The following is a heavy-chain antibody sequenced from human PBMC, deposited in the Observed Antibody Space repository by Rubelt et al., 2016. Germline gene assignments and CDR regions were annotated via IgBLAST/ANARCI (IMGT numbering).Heavy chain of an antibody. Sequence: VQLVESGGGVVQPGGSLRLSCAASGFTFSSYAMSWVRQAPGKGLEWVSAISGSGGSTYYADSVKGRFTISRDNSKNTLYLQMNSLRGEDTAVYYCARDAYVWGSGDHWGQGTLVTVSS. CDR3: ARDAYVWGSGDH. D-gene: IGHD3-16*01. CDR1: GFTFSSYA. CDR2: ISGSGGST. V-gene: IGHV3-23*04. J-gene: IGHJ5*02.